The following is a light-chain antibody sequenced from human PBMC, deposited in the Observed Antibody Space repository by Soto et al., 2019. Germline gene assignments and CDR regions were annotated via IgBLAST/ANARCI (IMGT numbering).Light chain of an antibody. J-gene: IGKJ5*01. V-gene: IGKV3-11*01. CDR1: QSGSSY. Sequence: EIVLTLSPATLSLSPGETATLSCMASQSGSSYLAWYQQRPGQAPRLLIFDTSNRATDIPARFSGSGSGTDFTLTISGLEPEDFAVYYCQQRTNRPPITFGQGTRLEIK. CDR3: QQRTNRPPIT. CDR2: DTS.